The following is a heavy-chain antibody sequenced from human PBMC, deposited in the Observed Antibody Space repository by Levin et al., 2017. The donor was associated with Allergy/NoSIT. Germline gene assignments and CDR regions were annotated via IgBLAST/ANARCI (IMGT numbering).Heavy chain of an antibody. Sequence: ESLKISCNVSGGSISDYYWSWLRKPPGKGLEWIGFVYYTGSTNYNPSLKSRVTISLDTPNNQFSLKLISVTAADTAVYYCARNVDTSLYYWGQGTLVTVSS. CDR3: ARNVDTSLYY. CDR1: GGSISDYY. CDR2: VYYTGST. V-gene: IGHV4-59*01. D-gene: IGHD5-18*01. J-gene: IGHJ4*02.